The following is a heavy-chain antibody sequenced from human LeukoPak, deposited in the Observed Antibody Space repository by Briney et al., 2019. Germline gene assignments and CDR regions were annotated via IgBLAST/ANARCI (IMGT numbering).Heavy chain of an antibody. CDR2: ISGSGGST. J-gene: IGHJ4*02. CDR3: AKWGVWFGEFAGDY. V-gene: IGHV3-23*01. D-gene: IGHD3-10*01. CDR1: GFTFSSYA. Sequence: PGGSLRLSCAASGFTFSSYAMSWVRQAPGKGLEWVSAISGSGGSTYYADSVKGRFTISRDNSKNTLYLQMNSLGAEDTAVYYCAKWGVWFGEFAGDYWGQGTLVTVSS.